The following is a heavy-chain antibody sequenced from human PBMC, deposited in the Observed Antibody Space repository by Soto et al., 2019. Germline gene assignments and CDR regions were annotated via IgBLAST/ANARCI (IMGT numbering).Heavy chain of an antibody. J-gene: IGHJ3*02. CDR3: ARGLYYYSSGDDAFDI. V-gene: IGHV4-31*03. D-gene: IGHD3-22*01. CDR1: GGSISSGGYY. CDR2: SYYSGST. Sequence: QVQLQESGPGLVKPSQTLSLTCTVSGGSISSGGYYWSWIRQHPGKGLEWIGYSYYSGSTYYNPSLKSRVTISVDTSKNQFSLKLSSVTAADTAVYYCARGLYYYSSGDDAFDIWGQGTMVTVSS.